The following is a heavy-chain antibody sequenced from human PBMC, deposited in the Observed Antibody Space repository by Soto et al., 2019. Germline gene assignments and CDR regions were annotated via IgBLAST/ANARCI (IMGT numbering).Heavy chain of an antibody. V-gene: IGHV2-5*02. CDR3: AHSGAAAGTVDY. D-gene: IGHD6-13*01. Sequence: QITLKESGPTLVKPTQTLTLTCTFSGFSLSTSGVGVGWIRQPPGKALEWLALIYWDDDKRYSPSLKSRLTITKYTSKHQLVLTMTNMDPLDTATYYCAHSGAAAGTVDYWGQGTLVTVSS. CDR2: IYWDDDK. J-gene: IGHJ4*02. CDR1: GFSLSTSGVG.